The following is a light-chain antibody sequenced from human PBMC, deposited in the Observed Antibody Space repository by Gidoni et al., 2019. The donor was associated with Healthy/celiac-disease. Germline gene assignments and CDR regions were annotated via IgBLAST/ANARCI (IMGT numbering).Light chain of an antibody. CDR1: SSDVGGYNY. J-gene: IGLJ2*01. CDR3: SSYAGSNNLGV. CDR2: EVS. V-gene: IGLV2-8*01. Sequence: QPDLTQPPSASGSPGQSVTISCTGTSSDVGGYNYVSWYQQHTGKAPKLMIYEVSKRPSGVPDRFSGSKSGNTAALTVSGLQAEDEADYYFSSYAGSNNLGVFGGGTKLTVL.